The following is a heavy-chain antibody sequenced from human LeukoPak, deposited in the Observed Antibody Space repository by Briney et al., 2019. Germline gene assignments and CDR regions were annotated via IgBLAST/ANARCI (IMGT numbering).Heavy chain of an antibody. CDR2: FDPEDGET. CDR1: GYTLTELS. V-gene: IGHV1-24*01. D-gene: IGHD3-22*01. Sequence: ASVKVSCKVSGYTLTELSMHWVRQAPGKGLEWMGGFDPEDGETIYAQKFRGRVTMTEDTSTDTAYMELSSLRSEDTAVYYCATLNYYDSSGYRIDYWGQGTLVTVSS. J-gene: IGHJ4*02. CDR3: ATLNYYDSSGYRIDY.